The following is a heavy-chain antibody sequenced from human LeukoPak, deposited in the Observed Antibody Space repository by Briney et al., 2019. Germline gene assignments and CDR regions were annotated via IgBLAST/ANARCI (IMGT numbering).Heavy chain of an antibody. Sequence: PSETLSLTCTVSGDSISTYYWSWIRQPPGKELEWIGYVDYSGSTYYNPSLKSRVTISVDTSKNQFSLKLSSVTAADTAVYYCARQDYYDSSGQFDYWGQGTLVTVSS. CDR3: ARQDYYDSSGQFDY. CDR2: VDYSGST. CDR1: GDSISTYY. J-gene: IGHJ4*02. V-gene: IGHV4-59*08. D-gene: IGHD3-22*01.